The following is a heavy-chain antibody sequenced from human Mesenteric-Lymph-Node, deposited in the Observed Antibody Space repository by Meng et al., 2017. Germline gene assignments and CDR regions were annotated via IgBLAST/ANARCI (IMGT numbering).Heavy chain of an antibody. V-gene: IGHV3-33*01. CDR2: IWYDGSNK. Sequence: GESLKISCAASGFTFSSYGMHWVRQAPGKGLEWVAVIWYDGSNKYYADSVKGRFTISRHNSKNTLYLQMNSLRAEDTAVYYCASQQTYYYDSSGYYPFDYWGQGTLVTVSS. CDR1: GFTFSSYG. CDR3: ASQQTYYYDSSGYYPFDY. D-gene: IGHD3-22*01. J-gene: IGHJ4*02.